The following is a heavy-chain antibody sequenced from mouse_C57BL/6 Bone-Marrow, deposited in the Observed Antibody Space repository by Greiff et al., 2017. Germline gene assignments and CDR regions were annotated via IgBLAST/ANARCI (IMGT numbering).Heavy chain of an antibody. J-gene: IGHJ4*01. V-gene: IGHV1-26*01. D-gene: IGHD1-1*01. CDR2: INPNNGGT. CDR3: ATTGERDYYAMDY. CDR1: GYTFTDYY. Sequence: EVQLQQSGPELVKPGASVKISCKASGYTFTDYYMNWVKQSHGKSLEWIGGINPNNGGTSYNQKFKGKATLTVDKSSSTAYMELRSLTSEDSAVYYCATTGERDYYAMDYWGQGTSVTVSA.